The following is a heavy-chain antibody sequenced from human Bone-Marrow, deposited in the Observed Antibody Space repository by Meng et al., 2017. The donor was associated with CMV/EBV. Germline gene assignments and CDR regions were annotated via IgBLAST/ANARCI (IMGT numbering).Heavy chain of an antibody. CDR3: AAVVGRHLINSGLVLGFDY. Sequence: SVKVSCKASGFSFSTSAVQWVRQARGQRLEWIGWIVVGSGNPNYAQEFQERVTITRDMSTSTAYMELSSLRSEDTAIYYCAAVVGRHLINSGLVLGFDYWGQGSLVTGSS. D-gene: IGHD6-25*01. V-gene: IGHV1-58*01. CDR1: GFSFSTSA. CDR2: IVVGSGNP. J-gene: IGHJ4*02.